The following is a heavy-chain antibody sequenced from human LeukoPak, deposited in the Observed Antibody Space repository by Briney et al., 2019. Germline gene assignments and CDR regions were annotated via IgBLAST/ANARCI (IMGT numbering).Heavy chain of an antibody. CDR2: IYHSGST. CDR1: GGSISSYF. CDR3: ARRRVTDYSYAFDI. V-gene: IGHV4-59*08. J-gene: IGHJ3*02. D-gene: IGHD2-21*02. Sequence: PSETLSLTCAVSGGSISSYFWTWIRQPAGKGLEWIGSIYHSGSTYYNPSLKSRVTISVDTSKNQFSLKLSSVTAADTAVYYCARRRVTDYSYAFDIWGQGTVVTVSS.